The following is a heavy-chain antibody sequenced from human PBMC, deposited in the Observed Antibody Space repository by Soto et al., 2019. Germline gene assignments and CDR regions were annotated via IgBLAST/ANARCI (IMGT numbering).Heavy chain of an antibody. CDR2: INAGNGNT. CDR3: VRGTLGTHFDH. V-gene: IGHV1-3*05. J-gene: IGHJ4*02. Sequence: QVQLVQSGAEEKKPGASVKVSCKASGYTFTSYAMHWVRQAPGQRLEWMGWINAGNGNTKYSQKFQGRVTITRDTSASTGCMALSGLRTEDRAVYFWVRGTLGTHFDHWGQGPLVTVSS. CDR1: GYTFTSYA. D-gene: IGHD1-1*01.